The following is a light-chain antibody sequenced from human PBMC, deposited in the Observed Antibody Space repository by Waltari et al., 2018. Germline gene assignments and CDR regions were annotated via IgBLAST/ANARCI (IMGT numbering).Light chain of an antibody. V-gene: IGLV2-8*01. J-gene: IGLJ2*01. CDR2: EVS. CDR3: SSYAGSNLGV. CDR1: RSDVGGYNF. Sequence: QSALTQPPSASGSPGPSVTISCTGTRSDVGGYNFVSWYKQLPGRTPKLMIYEVSKRPSGVPDRFSGSKSGNTASLTVSGLQAEDEADYYCSSYAGSNLGVFGGGTKVTVL.